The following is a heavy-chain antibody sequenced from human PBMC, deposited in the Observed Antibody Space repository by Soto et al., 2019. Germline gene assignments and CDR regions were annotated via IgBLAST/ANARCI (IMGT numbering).Heavy chain of an antibody. Sequence: GGSLRLSCAASGFRFDDYAMHWVRQAPGKGLEWVSAISGSGGSTYYADSVKGRFTISRDNSKNTLYLQMNSLRAEDTAVYYCAKSPLVIGYYGMDVWGQGTTVTVSS. V-gene: IGHV3-23*01. J-gene: IGHJ6*02. D-gene: IGHD3-16*02. CDR2: ISGSGGST. CDR1: GFRFDDYA. CDR3: AKSPLVIGYYGMDV.